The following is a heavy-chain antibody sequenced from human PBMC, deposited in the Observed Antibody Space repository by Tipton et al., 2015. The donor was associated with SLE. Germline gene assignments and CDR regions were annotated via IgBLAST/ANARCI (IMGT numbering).Heavy chain of an antibody. J-gene: IGHJ3*01. CDR1: GGSISSYY. V-gene: IGHV4-4*09. CDR2: IYTSGST. CDR3: ARGFCRGGSCDSSYDDFDV. Sequence: TLSLTCTVSGGSISSYYWSWIRQPPGKGLEWIGYIYTSGSTNYNPSLKSRVTISVDTSKTQFSLKLSSVAAADTAVYYCARGFCRGGSCDSSYDDFDVWGQGTMVTVSS. D-gene: IGHD2-15*01.